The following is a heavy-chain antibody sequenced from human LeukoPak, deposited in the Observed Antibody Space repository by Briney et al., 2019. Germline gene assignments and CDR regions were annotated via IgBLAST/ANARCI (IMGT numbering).Heavy chain of an antibody. V-gene: IGHV4-39*01. CDR1: GGSISSSSYY. J-gene: IGHJ4*02. CDR2: IYYSGST. D-gene: IGHD6-13*01. Sequence: SETLSLTCTVSGGSISSSSYYWGWLRQPPGKGREWIGSIYYSGSTYYNPSLKSPVTISVDTSKNRFSLKLSSVTAADTAVYYCARQSHIAAAGKGYYFDYWGQGTLVTVSS. CDR3: ARQSHIAAAGKGYYFDY.